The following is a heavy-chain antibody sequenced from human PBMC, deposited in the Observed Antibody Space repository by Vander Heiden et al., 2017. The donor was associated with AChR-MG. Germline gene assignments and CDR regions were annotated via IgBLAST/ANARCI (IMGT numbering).Heavy chain of an antibody. CDR1: GGSISSSSYY. V-gene: IGHV4-39*01. CDR2: IYYSGST. D-gene: IGHD3-16*01. Sequence: QLQLQESGPGLVKPSETLSLTCTVPGGSISSSSYYWGWIRQPPGKGLGWIGSIYYSGSTYYNPSLKSRVTISVDTSKNQFSLKLSSVTAADTAVYYCARLMSQAMGSLYYYGMDVWGQGTTVTVSS. J-gene: IGHJ6*02. CDR3: ARLMSQAMGSLYYYGMDV.